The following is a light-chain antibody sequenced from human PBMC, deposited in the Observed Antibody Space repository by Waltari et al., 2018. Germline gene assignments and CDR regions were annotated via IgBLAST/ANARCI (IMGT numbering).Light chain of an antibody. CDR3: QNHERLPAT. CDR1: QSIGRY. J-gene: IGKJ1*01. CDR2: GAS. V-gene: IGKV3-20*01. Sequence: EIMLTQSPGTLSLSPGERATLSCRASQSIGRYLVWYQQKPGQAPRLLMYGASRRATGIPDRFSGSASGTDFSLTISRLEPADFAVYYCQNHERLPATFGQGTKVEIK.